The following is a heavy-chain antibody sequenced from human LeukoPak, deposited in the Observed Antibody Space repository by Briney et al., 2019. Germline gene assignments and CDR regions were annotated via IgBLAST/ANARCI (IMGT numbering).Heavy chain of an antibody. J-gene: IGHJ4*02. D-gene: IGHD7-27*01. CDR2: IYKDENDK. V-gene: IGHV3-30*02. CDR1: TFSFSSHG. Sequence: GGSLRLSCAASTFSFSSHGLYWVRQAPGKGLEWVAFIYKDENDKGYADSVKGRFTISRDNSNNMLYLQMNRLRADDAAVYYCATLVKTGEGGRGYFDHWGQGTLLTVSS. CDR3: ATLVKTGEGGRGYFDH.